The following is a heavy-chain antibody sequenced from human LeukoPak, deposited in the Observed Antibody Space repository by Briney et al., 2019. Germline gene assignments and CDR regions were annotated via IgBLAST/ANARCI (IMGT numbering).Heavy chain of an antibody. CDR1: GFTFSSYS. CDR3: VREGFYSGYDR. D-gene: IGHD5-12*01. V-gene: IGHV3-48*02. Sequence: GGSLRLSCAASGFTFSSYSMNWVRQAPGGGLEWISYIISGGSIVSYADSVKGRFTISRDNAKNSLYLQMNSRTDEDTALYYCVREGFYSGYDRWGQGTLVTVSS. CDR2: IISGGSIV. J-gene: IGHJ4*02.